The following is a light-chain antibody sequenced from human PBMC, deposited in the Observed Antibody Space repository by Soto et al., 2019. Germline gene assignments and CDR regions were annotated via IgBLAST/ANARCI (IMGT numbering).Light chain of an antibody. J-gene: IGKJ5*01. CDR3: QQRSNWPPIT. Sequence: EIVLTQSPGTLSLSPGERATLSCRASQSVSRHLAWYQQKPGQAPRLLIYDASNRATGIPARFSGSGSGTDFTLTISSLAPDDFAVYYCQQRSNWPPITFGQGTRPEIK. CDR2: DAS. V-gene: IGKV3-11*01. CDR1: QSVSRH.